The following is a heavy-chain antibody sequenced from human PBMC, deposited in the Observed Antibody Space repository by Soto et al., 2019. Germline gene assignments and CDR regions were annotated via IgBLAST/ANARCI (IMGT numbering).Heavy chain of an antibody. D-gene: IGHD3-3*01. V-gene: IGHV4-61*01. CDR1: GGSVSSGSYY. J-gene: IGHJ5*02. CDR3: ASYDFWSGSPFDP. Sequence: PSETRSRTCTVSGGSVSSGSYYWIWIRQPPGKGLEWIGYIYYSGSTNYNPSLKSRVTISVDTSKNQFSLKLSSVTAADTAVYYGASYDFWSGSPFDPWGQGTLVTVS. CDR2: IYYSGST.